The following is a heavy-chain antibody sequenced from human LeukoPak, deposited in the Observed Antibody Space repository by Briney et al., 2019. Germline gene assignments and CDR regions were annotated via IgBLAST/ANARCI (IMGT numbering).Heavy chain of an antibody. CDR3: ARSGHYGSGSYYNDYYYGMDV. Sequence: SETLSLTCTVSGGSISSYYWSWIRQPPGKGLEWIGYIYYSGSTNYNPSLKSRVTISVDTSKNQFSLKLSSVTAADTAVYYCARSGHYGSGSYYNDYYYGMDVWGQGTTVTVS. D-gene: IGHD3-10*01. V-gene: IGHV4-59*01. CDR1: GGSISSYY. CDR2: IYYSGST. J-gene: IGHJ6*02.